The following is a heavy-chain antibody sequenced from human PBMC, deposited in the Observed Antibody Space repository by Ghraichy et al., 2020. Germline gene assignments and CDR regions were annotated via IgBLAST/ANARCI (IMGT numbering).Heavy chain of an antibody. Sequence: SETLSLTCTVSGGSISSYYWSWIRQPPGKGLEWIGYIYYSGSTNYNPSLKSRVTISVDTSKNQFSLKLSSVTAADTAVYYCARTLEGYYYDSSGSDAFDIWGQGPMVTVYS. D-gene: IGHD3-22*01. CDR2: IYYSGST. CDR3: ARTLEGYYYDSSGSDAFDI. V-gene: IGHV4-59*01. CDR1: GGSISSYY. J-gene: IGHJ3*02.